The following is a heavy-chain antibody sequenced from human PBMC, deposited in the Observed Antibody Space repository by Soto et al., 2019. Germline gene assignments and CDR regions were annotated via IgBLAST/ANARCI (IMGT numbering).Heavy chain of an antibody. D-gene: IGHD6-19*01. CDR1: GGSFSGYY. CDR3: ARERPWLVPNWFEP. V-gene: IGHV4-34*01. CDR2: INHSGST. J-gene: IGHJ5*02. Sequence: PSETLSLTCAVYGGSFSGYYWSWIRQPPGKGLEWIGEINHSGSTNYNPSLKSRVTISVDTSKNQFSLKLSSVTAADTAVYYCARERPWLVPNWFEPWGQGTLVTVSS.